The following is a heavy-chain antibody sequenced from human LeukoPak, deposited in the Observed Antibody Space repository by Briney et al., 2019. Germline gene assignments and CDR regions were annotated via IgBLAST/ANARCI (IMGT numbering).Heavy chain of an antibody. Sequence: SETLSLTCTVSGGSISSSSYYWGWIRQPPGKGLEWIGSIYYSGSTYYNPSLKSRVTISVDTSKNQFSLKLSSVTAADTAVYYCARHSSTMIVVVWGQGTLVTVSS. CDR1: GGSISSSSYY. D-gene: IGHD3-22*01. J-gene: IGHJ4*02. CDR2: IYYSGST. V-gene: IGHV4-39*01. CDR3: ARHSSTMIVVV.